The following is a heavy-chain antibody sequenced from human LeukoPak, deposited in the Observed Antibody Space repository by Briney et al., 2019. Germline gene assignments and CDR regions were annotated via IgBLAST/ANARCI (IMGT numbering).Heavy chain of an antibody. CDR3: ARVPYSDNYHFDY. CDR2: ISSSSSYI. D-gene: IGHD1-26*01. J-gene: IGHJ4*02. CDR1: GFTFSSYS. Sequence: GGSLRLSCAASGFTFSSYSMNWVRQAPGKGLEWVSSISSSSSYIYYADSVKGRFTISRDNAKSSLYLQMNSLRAEDTAVYYCARVPYSDNYHFDYWGQGTLVTVSS. V-gene: IGHV3-21*01.